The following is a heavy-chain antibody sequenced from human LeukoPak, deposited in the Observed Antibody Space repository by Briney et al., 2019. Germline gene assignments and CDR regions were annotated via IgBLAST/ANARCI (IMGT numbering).Heavy chain of an antibody. V-gene: IGHV3-33*01. D-gene: IGHD5-18*01. J-gene: IGHJ4*02. Sequence: GGSLRLSCAASGFTFSSYGMHWVRQAPGKGLEWVALIWFDGSNKYYADSVEGRFTISRDNSKNTLYLQMDSLRDEDTAVYYCARDRGYSYGHCFDYWGQGTLVTVSS. CDR3: ARDRGYSYGHCFDY. CDR2: IWFDGSNK. CDR1: GFTFSSYG.